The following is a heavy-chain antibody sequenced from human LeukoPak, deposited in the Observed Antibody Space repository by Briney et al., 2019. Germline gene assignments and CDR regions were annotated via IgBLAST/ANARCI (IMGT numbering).Heavy chain of an antibody. CDR3: ARLIGTSYYFYDVDV. V-gene: IGHV4-4*07. J-gene: IGHJ6*02. CDR2: IYTSGST. CDR1: GGSISSYY. D-gene: IGHD4-23*01. Sequence: SETLSLTCTVPGGSISSYYWSWIRQTAGKGLEWIGRIYTSGSTNYNPCLKSRVTMSVDTSKNQFSLKLRFVTAADTAIYYCARLIGTSYYFYDVDVWGQGTTVTVSS.